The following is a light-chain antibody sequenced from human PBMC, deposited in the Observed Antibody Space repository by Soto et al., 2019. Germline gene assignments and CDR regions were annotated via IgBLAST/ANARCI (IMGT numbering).Light chain of an antibody. J-gene: IGLJ1*01. CDR1: SSDVGRYNY. Sequence: QSALTQPPSASGSPGQSVTISCTGTSSDVGRYNYVSWYQHHTGKAPKLIIYEVSERPSGVPDRFSGSKSGNTASLTISGLQAEDEADYYCSSYGGNSNLVFGGGTKVTVL. V-gene: IGLV2-8*01. CDR2: EVS. CDR3: SSYGGNSNLV.